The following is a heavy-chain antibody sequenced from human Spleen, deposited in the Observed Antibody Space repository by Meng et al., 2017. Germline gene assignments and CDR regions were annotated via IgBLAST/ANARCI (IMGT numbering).Heavy chain of an antibody. J-gene: IGHJ4*02. CDR1: GFFFSDYY. V-gene: IGHV3-11*01. Sequence: GQLWGLGGGLVRLGGSLRLSCAASGFFFSDYYMSWIRQAPGKGLEWVSYISDGGSTIYYADSMKGRFTVSRDNDKNSLYLQVNSLRAEDTAVYYCARLYRTTWFHFDYWGQGALVTVSS. D-gene: IGHD2-2*01. CDR2: ISDGGSTI. CDR3: ARLYRTTWFHFDY.